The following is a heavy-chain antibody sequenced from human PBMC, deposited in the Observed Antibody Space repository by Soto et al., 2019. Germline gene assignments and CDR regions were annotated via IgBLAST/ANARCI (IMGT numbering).Heavy chain of an antibody. CDR1: GYSCTSYW. CDR3: ATLDSSGYYYVSGAFDI. CDR2: IDPSDSYT. D-gene: IGHD3-22*01. Sequence: RXEFVKISFKGAGYSCTSYWISWVRQIPGKGLEWMGRIDPSDSYTNYSPSFQGHVTISADKSISTAYLQWSSLKASDTAMYYCATLDSSGYYYVSGAFDIWGQGTMVTVSS. V-gene: IGHV5-10-1*01. J-gene: IGHJ3*02.